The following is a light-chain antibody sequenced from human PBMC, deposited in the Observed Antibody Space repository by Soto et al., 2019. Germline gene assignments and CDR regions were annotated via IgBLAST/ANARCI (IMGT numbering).Light chain of an antibody. J-gene: IGKJ5*01. Sequence: DIHLTQSPSFLSASVGDRVTITCRASQCISSFLACYQQKPGKAPNLLMYAASTLQSGVPSRFSGGESGTEYTLTISSLQPEDSATYYCQQLYIFPLTFGQGTRLAIK. CDR2: AAS. V-gene: IGKV1-9*01. CDR3: QQLYIFPLT. CDR1: QCISSF.